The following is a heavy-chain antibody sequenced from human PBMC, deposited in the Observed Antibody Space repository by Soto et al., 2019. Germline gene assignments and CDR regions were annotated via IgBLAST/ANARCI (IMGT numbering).Heavy chain of an antibody. V-gene: IGHV4-34*01. D-gene: IGHD1-20*01. CDR1: GGSFSGYY. CDR3: PRILRTNSTYNYFDP. Sequence: PSETLSLTCAVYGGSFSGYYWSWIRQPPGKGLEWIGEINHSGSTNYNPSLKSRVTISVDTSKKQLSLKLSSVTAADTAVYYCPRILRTNSTYNYFDPWGPGTLVTVSS. CDR2: INHSGST. J-gene: IGHJ5*02.